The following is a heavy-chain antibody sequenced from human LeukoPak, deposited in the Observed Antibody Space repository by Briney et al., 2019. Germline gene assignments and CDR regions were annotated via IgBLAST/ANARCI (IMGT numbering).Heavy chain of an antibody. CDR2: IISDGSST. J-gene: IGHJ3*02. Sequence: GGSLRLSCAASGFTFNRFWMHWVRQAPGKGLVWVSRIISDGSSTNYADSVKGRFTTSRDNAKNTLYLQMNSLRAEDTALYYCAREDVDITVATSGAFDIWGQGTMVTVSS. CDR3: AREDVDITVATSGAFDI. D-gene: IGHD6-19*01. CDR1: GFTFNRFW. V-gene: IGHV3-74*01.